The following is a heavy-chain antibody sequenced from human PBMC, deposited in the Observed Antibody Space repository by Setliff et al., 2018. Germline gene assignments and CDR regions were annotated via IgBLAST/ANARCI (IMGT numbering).Heavy chain of an antibody. V-gene: IGHV3-48*01. CDR2: ISSSSSTI. CDR1: GFTFSSYS. Sequence: GGSLRLSCAASGFTFSSYSMNWVRQAPGKGLEWVSDISSSSSTIYYADSVKGRFTISRDNAKNSLYLQMNSLRAEDTAVYYCARVTKPAAISYYYYMDVWGKGTTVTVSS. CDR3: ARVTKPAAISYYYYMDV. J-gene: IGHJ6*03. D-gene: IGHD2-2*01.